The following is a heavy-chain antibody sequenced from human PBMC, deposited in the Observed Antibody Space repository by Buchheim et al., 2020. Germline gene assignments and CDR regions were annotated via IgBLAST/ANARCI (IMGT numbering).Heavy chain of an antibody. CDR2: IYTSGST. Sequence: QVQLQESGPGLVKPSQTLSLTCTVSGGSISSGSYYWSWIRQPAGKGLEWIGRIYTSGSTNYNPSLKSRVTISVDTSKNQFSLKLSSVTAADTAVYYCARELGNYYYYYGMDVWGQGTT. V-gene: IGHV4-61*02. CDR1: GGSISSGSYY. J-gene: IGHJ6*02. CDR3: ARELGNYYYYYGMDV. D-gene: IGHD7-27*01.